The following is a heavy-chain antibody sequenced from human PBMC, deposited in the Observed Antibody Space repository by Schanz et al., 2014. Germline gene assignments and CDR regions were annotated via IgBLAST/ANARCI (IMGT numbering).Heavy chain of an antibody. J-gene: IGHJ4*02. Sequence: QVQLVQSGAEVKKPGASVKVSCKASGYTFSSYGITWVRQAPGQGLEWMGWINGYNGHTLYAQKFQGRVTITADRSTSTAYMELSSLRSEDTAVYYCARDRLECGAECYSVEVFEIWGQGTLVIVSS. V-gene: IGHV1-18*01. CDR1: GYTFSSYG. D-gene: IGHD2-21*01. CDR3: ARDRLECGAECYSVEVFEI. CDR2: INGYNGHT.